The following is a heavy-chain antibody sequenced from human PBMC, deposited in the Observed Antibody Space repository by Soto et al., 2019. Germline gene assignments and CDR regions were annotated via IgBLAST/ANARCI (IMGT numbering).Heavy chain of an antibody. CDR2: ISISSSNI. CDR3: AREEYSSGWHFDC. J-gene: IGHJ4*02. CDR1: GFTLSSYS. V-gene: IGHV3-48*02. Sequence: GGSLRLSCAASGFTLSSYSMNWVRQAPGKGLEWISFISISSSNIYYSDSVKGRFTISRDNAKNSLYLQMNSLRDEDTAVYYCAREEYSSGWHFDCWGQGTLVTVSS. D-gene: IGHD6-19*01.